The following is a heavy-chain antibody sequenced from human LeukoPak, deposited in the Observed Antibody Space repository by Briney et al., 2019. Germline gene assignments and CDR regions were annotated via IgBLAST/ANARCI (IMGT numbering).Heavy chain of an antibody. J-gene: IGHJ4*02. V-gene: IGHV4-39*07. CDR2: IYHSGST. CDR3: ARGRGYYGSGNYYFDY. CDR1: GGSISSGSYY. Sequence: SETLSLTCTVSGGSISSGSYYWGWIRQPPGKGLEWIGSIYHSGSTYYNPSLKSRVTISVDTSKNQFSLKLSSVTAADTAVYYCARGRGYYGSGNYYFDYWGQGTLVTVSS. D-gene: IGHD3-10*01.